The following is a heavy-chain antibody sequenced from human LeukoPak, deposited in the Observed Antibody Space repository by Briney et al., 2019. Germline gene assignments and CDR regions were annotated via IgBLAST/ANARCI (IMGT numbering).Heavy chain of an antibody. CDR2: IWYDGSNK. J-gene: IGHJ5*02. V-gene: IGHV3-33*01. Sequence: GRSLRLSCAASGFTFSTYGMHRVRQAPGKGLEWVGVIWYDGSNKYYADSVKGRFTISRDNSKNTLYLQMNSLRAEDTAVYYCARDRITMIVGTWFDPWGQGTLVTVSS. D-gene: IGHD3-22*01. CDR1: GFTFSTYG. CDR3: ARDRITMIVGTWFDP.